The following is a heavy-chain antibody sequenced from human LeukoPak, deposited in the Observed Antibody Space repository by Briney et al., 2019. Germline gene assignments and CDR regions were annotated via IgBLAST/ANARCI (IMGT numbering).Heavy chain of an antibody. CDR3: ARAPGYSSSWYFGWFDP. CDR1: GGSFSGYY. D-gene: IGHD6-13*01. Sequence: SETLSLICAVYGGSFSGYYWSWIRQPPGKGLEWIGEINHSGSTNYNPSLKSRVTISVDTSKNQFSLKLSSVTAADTAVYYCARAPGYSSSWYFGWFDPWGQGTLVTVSS. CDR2: INHSGST. J-gene: IGHJ5*02. V-gene: IGHV4-34*01.